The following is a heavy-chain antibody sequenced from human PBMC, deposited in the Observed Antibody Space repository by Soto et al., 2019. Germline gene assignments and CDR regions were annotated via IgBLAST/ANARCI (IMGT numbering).Heavy chain of an antibody. V-gene: IGHV4-39*01. Sequence: SETLSLTCTVSGGSISSSSYYWGWIRQPPGKGLEWIGSIYYSGSTYYNPSLKSRVTISVDTSKNQFSLKLSSVTAAATAVYYCARQGGYNWNDERAYYYYGMDVWGQGTTVAVSS. D-gene: IGHD1-1*01. CDR2: IYYSGST. J-gene: IGHJ6*02. CDR3: ARQGGYNWNDERAYYYYGMDV. CDR1: GGSISSSSYY.